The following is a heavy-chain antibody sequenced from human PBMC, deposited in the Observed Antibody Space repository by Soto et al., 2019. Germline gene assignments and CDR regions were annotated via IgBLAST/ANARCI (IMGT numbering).Heavy chain of an antibody. Sequence: PGGSLRLSCAASGFTFSVYAMSWVRQPPGKGLEWVSTISGSGGSTYYADSVKGRFTISRDNSKNTLYLQMNRLRAEDTAVYYCAKPLTTGYYFPFDYWGQGTLVTVSS. V-gene: IGHV3-23*01. J-gene: IGHJ4*02. D-gene: IGHD3-9*01. CDR2: ISGSGGST. CDR3: AKPLTTGYYFPFDY. CDR1: GFTFSVYA.